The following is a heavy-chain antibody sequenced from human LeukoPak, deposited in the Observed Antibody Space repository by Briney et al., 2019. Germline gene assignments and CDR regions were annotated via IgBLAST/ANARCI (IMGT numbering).Heavy chain of an antibody. CDR1: GFTFDDYA. Sequence: GGSLRLSCAASGFTFDDYAMHWVRQAPGKGLEWVSGISWNSGSIDYADSVKGRFTISRDNAKNSLYLQMKSLRGEDTALYYCVKGGSSAWNYYFDYWGQGTLVTVSS. V-gene: IGHV3-9*01. D-gene: IGHD6-19*01. CDR2: ISWNSGSI. CDR3: VKGGSSAWNYYFDY. J-gene: IGHJ4*02.